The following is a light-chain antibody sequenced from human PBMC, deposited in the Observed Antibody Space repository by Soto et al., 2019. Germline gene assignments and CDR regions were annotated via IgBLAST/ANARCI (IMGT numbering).Light chain of an antibody. CDR2: SNN. CDR1: SSNIGSNT. V-gene: IGLV1-44*01. J-gene: IGLJ1*01. Sequence: QLVLTQPPSASGTPGQRVTISCSGSSSNIGSNTVNWYQQRPGTAPKLLIYSNNQRPSGVPDRFSGSKSGTSASLAISGLQSEDEADYYCAAWDDSLKGVFGTGTKLTVL. CDR3: AAWDDSLKGV.